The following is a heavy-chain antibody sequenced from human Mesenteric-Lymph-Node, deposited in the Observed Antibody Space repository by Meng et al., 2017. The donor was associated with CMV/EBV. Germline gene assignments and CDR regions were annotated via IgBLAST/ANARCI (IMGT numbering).Heavy chain of an antibody. J-gene: IGHJ4*02. CDR3: ARGGIAAAGYYFDY. CDR1: GYTFTSYY. V-gene: IGHV1-46*01. CDR2: INPSGGST. Sequence: ASVKVSCKASGYTFTSYYMHWVRQAPGQGLEWMGIINPSGGSTSYAQKFQGRVTITRNTSISTAYMELSSLRSEDTAVYYCARGGIAAAGYYFDYWGQGTLVTVSS. D-gene: IGHD6-13*01.